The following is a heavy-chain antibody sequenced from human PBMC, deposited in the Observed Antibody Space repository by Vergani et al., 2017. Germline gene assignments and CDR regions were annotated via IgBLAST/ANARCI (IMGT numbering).Heavy chain of an antibody. J-gene: IGHJ4*02. CDR3: ATGAGPFDS. Sequence: QVQMQESGPGLVKTSETLSLTCSASGAPISYWCWSWLRQPAGKGLEWIGRLCPSGSTNYKPSLKIRVTMSIDTSKNQFSLKLTSVTSADTAVYYCATGAGPFDSWGQGTFVTFSS. CDR2: LCPSGST. CDR1: GAPISYWC. D-gene: IGHD2-8*02. V-gene: IGHV4-4*07.